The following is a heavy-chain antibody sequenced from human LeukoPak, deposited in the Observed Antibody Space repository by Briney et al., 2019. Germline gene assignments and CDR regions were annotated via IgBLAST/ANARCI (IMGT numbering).Heavy chain of an antibody. CDR3: ARDQAGAFDI. D-gene: IGHD3-10*01. CDR2: IESDGSSA. Sequence: PGGSLRLSCAASGFTFSNYWMHWVRQAPGKGLVWVSRIESDGSSASYADSVKGRFTISRGKVRNTLYLQMNSLRDEDTAIYYCARDQAGAFDIWGQGTMVTVSS. J-gene: IGHJ3*02. CDR1: GFTFSNYW. V-gene: IGHV3-74*01.